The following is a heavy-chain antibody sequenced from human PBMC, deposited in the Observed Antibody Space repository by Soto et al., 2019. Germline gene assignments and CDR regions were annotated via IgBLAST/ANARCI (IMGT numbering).Heavy chain of an antibody. J-gene: IGHJ4*02. V-gene: IGHV3-33*01. CDR1: GFIFSNYG. D-gene: IGHD6-6*01. CDR3: VRGRRPSCYFDS. Sequence: QVQLVESGGGVVQPGRSLRLSCAASGFIFSNYGMHWVRQAPGKGLEWVAILWFDASNKYYADSVKGRFTISRDNYKNTLYLQMNSLRVEDTGVYYCVRGRRPSCYFDSWGQGTLVTVSS. CDR2: LWFDASNK.